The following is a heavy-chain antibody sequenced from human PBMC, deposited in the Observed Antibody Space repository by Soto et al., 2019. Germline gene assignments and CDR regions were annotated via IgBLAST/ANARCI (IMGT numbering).Heavy chain of an antibody. D-gene: IGHD3-9*01. CDR1: GFSLSTSGVG. V-gene: IGHV2-5*02. Sequence: QITLKESGPPLVKPTQTLTLTCTFSGFSLSTSGVGVGWIRQPPGKALEWLALIYWDDDKRYSPSLKSRLTITKDTSKNQVVLTMTNMDPVDTATYYCAHRRHARYYDILTGYYDLNWFDPWGQGTLVTVSS. J-gene: IGHJ5*02. CDR3: AHRRHARYYDILTGYYDLNWFDP. CDR2: IYWDDDK.